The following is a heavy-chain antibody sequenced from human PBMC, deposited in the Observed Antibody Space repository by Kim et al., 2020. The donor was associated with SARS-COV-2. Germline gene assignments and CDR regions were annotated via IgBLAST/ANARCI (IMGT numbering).Heavy chain of an antibody. D-gene: IGHD3-9*01. CDR1: GFSLSTSGVG. Sequence: SGPTLVNPTQTLTLTCTFSGFSLSTSGVGVGWIRQPPGKALEWLALIYWDDDKRYSPSLKSRLTITKDTSKNQVVLTMTNMDPVDTATYYCARVKILRYFDWLLVSLYYFDYWGQGTLVTVSS. J-gene: IGHJ4*02. CDR2: IYWDDDK. V-gene: IGHV2-5*02. CDR3: ARVKILRYFDWLLVSLYYFDY.